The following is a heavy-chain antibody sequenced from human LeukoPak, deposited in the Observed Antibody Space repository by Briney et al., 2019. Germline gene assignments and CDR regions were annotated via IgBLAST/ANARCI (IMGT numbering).Heavy chain of an antibody. J-gene: IGHJ3*02. CDR2: INHSGST. CDR1: GGSFSGYY. V-gene: IGHV4-34*01. D-gene: IGHD1-14*01. CDR3: ARDLTPDDAFDI. Sequence: PSETLSLTCAVYGGSFSGYYWSWIRQPPGKGLEWIGEINHSGSTNYNPSLKSRVTISVDTSKKQFSLKLSSVTAADTAVYYCARDLTPDDAFDIWGQGTMVTVSS.